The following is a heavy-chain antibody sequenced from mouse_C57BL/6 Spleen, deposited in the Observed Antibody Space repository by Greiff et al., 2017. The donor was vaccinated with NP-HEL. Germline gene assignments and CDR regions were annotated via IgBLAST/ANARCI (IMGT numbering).Heavy chain of an antibody. D-gene: IGHD1-1*01. CDR3: TFYGSSFDY. CDR1: GFTIKDDY. CDR2: IDPENGDT. Sequence: EVQLVESGAELVRPGASVKLSCTASGFTIKDDYMHWVKQRPEQGLEWIGWIDPENGDTEYASKFQGKATITADTSSNTAYLQLSSLTSEDTAVYYCTFYGSSFDYWGQGTTLTVSS. V-gene: IGHV14-4*01. J-gene: IGHJ2*01.